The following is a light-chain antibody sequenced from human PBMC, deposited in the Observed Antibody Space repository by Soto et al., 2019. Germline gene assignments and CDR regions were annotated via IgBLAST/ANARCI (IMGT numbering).Light chain of an antibody. J-gene: IGKJ1*01. Sequence: EIVLTQSPATLSLSPGERATLSCRASQNVANYLDWYQQKPGQAPRLLIYESSNRATGIAARFSGSGSRTDFTLTISSLEPEDFAVYYCQQRSNCPQTFGQGTKVDIK. V-gene: IGKV3-11*01. CDR1: QNVANY. CDR2: ESS. CDR3: QQRSNCPQT.